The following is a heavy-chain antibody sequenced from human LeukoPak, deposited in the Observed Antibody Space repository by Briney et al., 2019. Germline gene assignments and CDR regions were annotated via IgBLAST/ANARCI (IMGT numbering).Heavy chain of an antibody. J-gene: IGHJ4*02. V-gene: IGHV3-21*01. CDR3: ARGYCSSTSCPIDY. D-gene: IGHD2-2*01. Sequence: GGSLRLSCAASGFTFSSYSMNWVRQAPGKGLESVSSISSSSSYIYYGDSVKGRFTISRDNAKNSLYLQMNSLRAEDTAVYYCARGYCSSTSCPIDYWGQGTLVTVSS. CDR2: ISSSSSYI. CDR1: GFTFSSYS.